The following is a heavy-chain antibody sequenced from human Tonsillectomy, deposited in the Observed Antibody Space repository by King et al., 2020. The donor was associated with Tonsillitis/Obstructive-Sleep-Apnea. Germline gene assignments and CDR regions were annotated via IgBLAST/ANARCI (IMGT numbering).Heavy chain of an antibody. CDR3: ARDSNGGYDGYDLDF. CDR2: INTHTVNP. Sequence: VQSGSELKKPGASVKVSCKASGYTITSYALNWVRQAPGQGLEWMGWINTHTVNPTYVQVFIGRFVFSWDTSVSTAYLQISSLEVEDTAVYYCARDSNGGYDGYDLDFWGQGTLVTVSS. D-gene: IGHD5-12*01. CDR1: GYTITSYA. V-gene: IGHV7-4-1*02. J-gene: IGHJ4*02.